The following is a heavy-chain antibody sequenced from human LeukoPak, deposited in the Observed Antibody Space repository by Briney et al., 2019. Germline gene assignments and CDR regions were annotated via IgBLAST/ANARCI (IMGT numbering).Heavy chain of an antibody. CDR1: GFTFSSYE. D-gene: IGHD3-16*02. J-gene: IGHJ4*02. V-gene: IGHV3-48*03. Sequence: GGSLRLSCAASGFTFSSYEMNWVRQAPGKGLDWVSYISSSGSYIYYADSVKGRFTISRDNTKNSLYLQMNSLRAEDTAVYYCASPRDDYVWGSYRALDYWGQGTLVTVSS. CDR3: ASPRDDYVWGSYRALDY. CDR2: ISSSGSYI.